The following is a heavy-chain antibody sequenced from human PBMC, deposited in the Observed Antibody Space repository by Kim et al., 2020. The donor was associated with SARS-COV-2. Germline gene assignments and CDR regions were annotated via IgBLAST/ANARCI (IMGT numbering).Heavy chain of an antibody. Sequence: GKGLEWIGYSYYSGSTNHNPSLKSRVTISVDTSKNQFSLKLSSVTAADTAVYYCARGREGYTSSWYLDYWGQGTLVTVSS. CDR2: SYYSGST. J-gene: IGHJ4*02. CDR3: ARGREGYTSSWYLDY. D-gene: IGHD6-13*01. V-gene: IGHV4-59*01.